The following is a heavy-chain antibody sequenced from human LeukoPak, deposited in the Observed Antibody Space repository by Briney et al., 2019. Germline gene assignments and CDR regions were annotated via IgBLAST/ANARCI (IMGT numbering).Heavy chain of an antibody. J-gene: IGHJ4*02. CDR1: GFTFSKYG. Sequence: GGSLRLSCAASGFTFSKYGMYWVRQAPGKGLKWVAFIRDDGRNKYYTDSVKGRFAISRDNSKNTLYLQMNSLRAEDTGVYYCAKDLNYGDLLDYWGQGTLVTVSS. V-gene: IGHV3-30*02. CDR2: IRDDGRNK. D-gene: IGHD4-17*01. CDR3: AKDLNYGDLLDY.